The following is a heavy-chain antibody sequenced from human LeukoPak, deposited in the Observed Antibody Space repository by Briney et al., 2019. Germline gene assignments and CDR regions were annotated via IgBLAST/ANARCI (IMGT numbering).Heavy chain of an antibody. D-gene: IGHD3-10*01. CDR1: GFTFSSNS. Sequence: GGSLRLSCAASGFTFSSNSMTWVRQTPGKGLEWVSGISGSGDSTFYADSVKGRFTISRDNSRNTLYLQMSRLRPEDTAVYYCTKWSGFGDNWGQGTLVTVS. CDR2: ISGSGDST. V-gene: IGHV3-23*01. CDR3: TKWSGFGDN. J-gene: IGHJ4*02.